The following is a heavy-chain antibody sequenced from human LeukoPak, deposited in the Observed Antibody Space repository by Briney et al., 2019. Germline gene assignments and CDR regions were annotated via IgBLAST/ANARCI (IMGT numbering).Heavy chain of an antibody. CDR1: GYRFTTYW. D-gene: IGHD2-2*01. J-gene: IGHJ4*02. CDR2: IYPGDSDT. V-gene: IGHV5-51*01. CDR3: ARRQGCSSTSCPPDS. Sequence: GESLKISCKGSGYRFTTYWIGWVRQVPGKGLEWVGIIYPGDSDTRYSPFFQGQVTITADKSISTAYLQWSSLKASDTAMYYCARRQGCSSTSCPPDSWGQGTLVTVSS.